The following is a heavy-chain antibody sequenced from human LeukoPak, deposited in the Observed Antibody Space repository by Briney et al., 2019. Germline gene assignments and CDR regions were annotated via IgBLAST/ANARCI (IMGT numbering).Heavy chain of an antibody. J-gene: IGHJ4*02. Sequence: GESLKISCKGSGYIFTNYWIAWVRQMPGKGLEWMGIIYPGDSDTRYSPSFQGQVTISADKSINTAYLQWSSLKASDTAMYYCARRTGGAYNLVEYWDQGTLVTVSA. CDR3: ARRTGGAYNLVEY. CDR1: GYIFTNYW. V-gene: IGHV5-51*01. CDR2: IYPGDSDT. D-gene: IGHD5-24*01.